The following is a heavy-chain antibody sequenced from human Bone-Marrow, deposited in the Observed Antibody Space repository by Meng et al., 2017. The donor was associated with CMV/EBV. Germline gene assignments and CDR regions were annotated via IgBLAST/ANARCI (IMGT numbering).Heavy chain of an antibody. CDR1: GYTFTGYY. Sequence: ASVTVSCKASGYTFTGYYMYWVRQAPGQGLEWMGWINPNSGGTNYAQKFQGRVTMTRDTSISTAYMELSSLRSDDTAVYYCARRIGGSFHYGMDVWGQGTTVTV. D-gene: IGHD1-26*01. CDR3: ARRIGGSFHYGMDV. CDR2: INPNSGGT. J-gene: IGHJ6*02. V-gene: IGHV1-2*02.